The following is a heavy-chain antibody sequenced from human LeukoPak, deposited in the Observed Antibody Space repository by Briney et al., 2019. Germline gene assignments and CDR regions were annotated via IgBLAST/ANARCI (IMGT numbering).Heavy chain of an antibody. CDR1: GGSISSGDYY. Sequence: SETLSLTCTVSGGSISSGDYYWSWIRQPPGKGLEWIGYIYYSGSTYYNPSLKSRVTISVDTSKNQFSPKLSSVTAADTAVYYCARGTEWLRARFDYWGQGTLVTVSS. J-gene: IGHJ4*02. V-gene: IGHV4-30-4*01. CDR2: IYYSGST. D-gene: IGHD5-12*01. CDR3: ARGTEWLRARFDY.